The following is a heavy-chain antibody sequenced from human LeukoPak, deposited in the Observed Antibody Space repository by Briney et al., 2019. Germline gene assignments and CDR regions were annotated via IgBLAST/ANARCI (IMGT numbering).Heavy chain of an antibody. Sequence: GASVKVSCKVSGYTLTELSMNWVRQAPGKGLEWMGGFDPEDGETIYAQKFQGRVTMTEDTSTDTAYMELSSLRSEDTAVYYCATLAQMVRGTDLDYWGQGTLVTVSS. V-gene: IGHV1-24*01. CDR1: GYTLTELS. J-gene: IGHJ4*02. CDR2: FDPEDGET. CDR3: ATLAQMVRGTDLDY. D-gene: IGHD3-10*01.